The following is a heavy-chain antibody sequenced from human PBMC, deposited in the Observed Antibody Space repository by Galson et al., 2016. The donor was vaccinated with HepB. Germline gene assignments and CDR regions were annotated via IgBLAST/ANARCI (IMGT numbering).Heavy chain of an antibody. V-gene: IGHV3-23*01. J-gene: IGHJ4*02. CDR2: ISGSGDRT. CDR3: AKDWGFWNYDSSGTLDY. CDR1: GFTFSSYA. Sequence: SLRLSCAASGFTFSSYAMSWVRQAPGKGLEWVSAISGSGDRTYYADSVKGRFTISRDNSKNTLYLQMNSLRAEGTAVYFCAKDWGFWNYDSSGTLDYWGQGTLATVSS. D-gene: IGHD3-22*01.